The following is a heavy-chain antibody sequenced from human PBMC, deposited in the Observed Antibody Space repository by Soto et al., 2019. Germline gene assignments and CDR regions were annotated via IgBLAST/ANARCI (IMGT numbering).Heavy chain of an antibody. J-gene: IGHJ6*02. CDR1: GFTFSSYS. CDR2: ISSSSSYI. D-gene: IGHD2-2*01. Sequence: PGGSLRLSCAASGFTFSSYSMNWVRQAPGKGLEWVSSISSSSSYIYYADSVKGRFTISRDNAKNSLYLQMNSLRAEDTAVYYCARDPFTLLAMRGYYYYGMDVWGQGTTVTVSS. V-gene: IGHV3-21*01. CDR3: ARDPFTLLAMRGYYYYGMDV.